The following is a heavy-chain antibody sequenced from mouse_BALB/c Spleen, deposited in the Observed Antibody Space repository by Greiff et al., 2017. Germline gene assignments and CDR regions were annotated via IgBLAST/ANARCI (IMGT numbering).Heavy chain of an antibody. D-gene: IGHD3-3*01. CDR1: GFTFSSYG. V-gene: IGHV5-6*02. CDR2: ISSGGSYT. J-gene: IGHJ4*01. Sequence: EVKLVESGGDLVKPGGSLKLSCAASGFTFSSYGMSWVRQTPDKRLEWVATISSGGSYTYYTDSVKGRFTISRDNAKNTLYLQMSSLKSEDTAMYYCARQGTEGAMDDWGQGTSVTVSS. CDR3: ARQGTEGAMDD.